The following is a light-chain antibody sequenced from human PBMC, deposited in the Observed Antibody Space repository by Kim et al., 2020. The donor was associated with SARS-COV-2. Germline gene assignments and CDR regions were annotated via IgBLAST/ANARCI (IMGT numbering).Light chain of an antibody. Sequence: SPGERATLSCRASQSVSSSYLAWYQQKPGQAPRLLIYGASSRATGIPDRFSASGSGTDFTLTISRLEPEDFAVYYCQQYGSSPRYTFGQGTKLEI. CDR3: QQYGSSPRYT. V-gene: IGKV3-20*01. CDR1: QSVSSSY. J-gene: IGKJ2*01. CDR2: GAS.